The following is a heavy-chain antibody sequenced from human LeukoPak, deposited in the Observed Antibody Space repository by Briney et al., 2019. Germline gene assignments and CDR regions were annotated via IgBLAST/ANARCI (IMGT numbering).Heavy chain of an antibody. CDR3: AREDCSGGSCPFDP. CDR1: GGSISSGDYY. V-gene: IGHV4-31*03. J-gene: IGHJ5*02. Sequence: PSETLSLTCTVSGGSISSGDYYWSWIRQHPGKGLEWIGYIYYSGSTYYNPSLRSRVTISVDTPKNQFSLKLSSVTAADTAVYYCAREDCSGGSCPFDPWGQGTLVTVSS. CDR2: IYYSGST. D-gene: IGHD2-15*01.